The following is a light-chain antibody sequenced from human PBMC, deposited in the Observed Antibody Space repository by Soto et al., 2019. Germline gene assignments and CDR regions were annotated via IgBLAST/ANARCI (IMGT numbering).Light chain of an antibody. Sequence: EMVLTQSPGTLSLSPGERATLSCSASQSVSSSYLAWYQQKPGQAPRLLIYGASSRATGIPDRFSGSGSGTDFTLTISRLEPEDFAVYYCQQYGSSPSTFGQGTKVDIK. CDR2: GAS. CDR3: QQYGSSPST. CDR1: QSVSSSY. J-gene: IGKJ1*01. V-gene: IGKV3-20*01.